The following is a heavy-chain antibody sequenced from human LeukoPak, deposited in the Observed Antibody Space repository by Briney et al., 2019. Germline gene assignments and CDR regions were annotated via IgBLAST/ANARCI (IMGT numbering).Heavy chain of an antibody. V-gene: IGHV1-69*13. D-gene: IGHD5-18*01. J-gene: IGHJ4*02. CDR1: GGTFSSYA. CDR2: VIPIFGRA. Sequence: ASGNVSCTASGGTFSSYAIRWVRQAPGQGLERMGGVIPIFGRAYYAQKFQGRVTITEDESTSTAYMELSSLRSEDAAVYYCYTYSYGPIGKRDFDHWGQGTLVTVSS. CDR3: YTYSYGPIGKRDFDH.